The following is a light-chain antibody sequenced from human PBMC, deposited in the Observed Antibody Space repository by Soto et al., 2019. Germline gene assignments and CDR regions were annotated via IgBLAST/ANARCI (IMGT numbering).Light chain of an antibody. Sequence: EILLTQSPGTLASSPGERATLSCRASQSVTNNYLTWYQQKRGQPPRLLIHGASSRATDIPDRFSGSGSGTVFTLTISRLEPEDFAVYCCQQYGGSPFTFGAGTTLGIK. CDR3: QQYGGSPFT. CDR1: QSVTNNY. V-gene: IGKV3-20*01. J-gene: IGKJ3*01. CDR2: GAS.